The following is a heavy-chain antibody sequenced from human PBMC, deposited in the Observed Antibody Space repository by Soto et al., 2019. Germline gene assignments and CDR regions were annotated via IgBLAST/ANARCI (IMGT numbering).Heavy chain of an antibody. Sequence: QLQLQESGPGLVKPSETLSLTCTVSGGSISSSSYYWGWIRQPPGKGLEWFGSIYYSGSTYYNPSLMFRVTISVETSKDQSSLKLGSETAADTAVYYCARHREQLCFLVFWGKETTVTVSS. CDR1: GGSISSSSYY. CDR2: IYYSGST. J-gene: IGHJ6*04. V-gene: IGHV4-39*01. CDR3: ARHREQLCFLVF. D-gene: IGHD5-18*01.